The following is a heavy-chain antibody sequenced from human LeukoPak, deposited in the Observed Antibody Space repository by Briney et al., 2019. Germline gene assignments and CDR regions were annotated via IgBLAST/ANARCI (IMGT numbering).Heavy chain of an antibody. CDR2: ISSSSSYI. Sequence: PGGSLRLSCAASGFTFSSYSMNWVRQAPGKGLEWVSSISSSSSYIYYADSVKGRFTISRDNAKNSLYLQMNSLRAEDTAVYYCARARGPFLAVLNWFDPWGQGTLVTVSS. CDR3: ARARGPFLAVLNWFDP. J-gene: IGHJ5*02. CDR1: GFTFSSYS. D-gene: IGHD6-19*01. V-gene: IGHV3-21*01.